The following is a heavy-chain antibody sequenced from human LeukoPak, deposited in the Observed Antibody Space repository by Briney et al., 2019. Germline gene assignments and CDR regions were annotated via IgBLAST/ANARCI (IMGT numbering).Heavy chain of an antibody. D-gene: IGHD2-15*01. V-gene: IGHV4-34*01. Sequence: SETLSLTCAVYGGSFSGYYWSWIRQPPGKGLEWIGETNHSGSTNYNPSLKSRVTISVDTSKNQFSLKLSSVTAADTAVYYCARGSRVSCSGGSCYASIFDYWGQGTLVTVSS. CDR3: ARGSRVSCSGGSCYASIFDY. CDR2: TNHSGST. J-gene: IGHJ4*02. CDR1: GGSFSGYY.